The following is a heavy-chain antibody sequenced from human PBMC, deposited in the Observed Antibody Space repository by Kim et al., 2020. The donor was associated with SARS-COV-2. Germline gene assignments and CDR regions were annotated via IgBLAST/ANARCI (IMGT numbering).Heavy chain of an antibody. D-gene: IGHD1-26*01. CDR3: ARGYDGGPPGPYSVWFDP. CDR2: IYHSGST. Sequence: SETLSLTCAVSGGSISSSNWWSWVRQPPGKGLEWIGEIYHSGSTNYNPSLKSRVTISVDKSKNQFSLKLSSVTAADTAVYYCARGYDGGPPGPYSVWFDPWGQGTLVTVSS. CDR1: GGSISSSNW. J-gene: IGHJ5*02. V-gene: IGHV4-4*02.